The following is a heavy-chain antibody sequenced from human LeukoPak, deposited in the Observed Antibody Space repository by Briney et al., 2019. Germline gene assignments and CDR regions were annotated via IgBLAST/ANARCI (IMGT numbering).Heavy chain of an antibody. J-gene: IGHJ6*03. Sequence: PSETLSLTCTVSGGSISSSSYYWGWIRQPPGKGLEWIGSIYYSGSTYYNPSLKSRVTISVDTSKNQFSLKLSSVTAADTAVYYCARQGGEITIFGVVLTWYMDVWGKGTTVTVSS. CDR3: ARQGGEITIFGVVLTWYMDV. V-gene: IGHV4-39*01. D-gene: IGHD3-3*01. CDR2: IYYSGST. CDR1: GGSISSSSYY.